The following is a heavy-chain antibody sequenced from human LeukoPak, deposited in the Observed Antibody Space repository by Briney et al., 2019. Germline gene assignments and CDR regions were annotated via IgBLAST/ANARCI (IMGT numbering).Heavy chain of an antibody. CDR1: GGSISSGDYY. CDR2: IYYSGST. V-gene: IGHV4-30-4*01. D-gene: IGHD4-17*01. CDR3: ASRPQYGDLPYWYFDL. J-gene: IGHJ2*01. Sequence: SQTLSLTCTVSGGSISSGDYYWSWIRQPPGTGLEWIGYIYYSGSTYYNPSLKSRVTISVDTSKNQFSLKLSSVTAADTAVYYCASRPQYGDLPYWYFDLWGRGTLVTVSS.